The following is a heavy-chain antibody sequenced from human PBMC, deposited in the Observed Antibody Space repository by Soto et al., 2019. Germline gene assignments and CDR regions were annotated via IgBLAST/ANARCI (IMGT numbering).Heavy chain of an antibody. V-gene: IGHV3-15*01. J-gene: IGHJ4*02. Sequence: EVQLVESGGGLVKPGGSLRLSCAASGFIFSNTWMSWVRQAPGKGLEWVGHIKSVPNGGTTDYAAPVKGRFTISRDDSIDQVYLQMNSLKTEDTAVYYCTTDRPDYWGQGTLVTVSS. CDR2: IKSVPNGGTT. CDR1: GFIFSNTW. CDR3: TTDRPDY.